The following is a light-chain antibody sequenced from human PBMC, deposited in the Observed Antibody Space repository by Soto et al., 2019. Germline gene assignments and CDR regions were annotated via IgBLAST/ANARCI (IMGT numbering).Light chain of an antibody. CDR2: SNN. V-gene: IGLV1-44*01. J-gene: IGLJ1*01. Sequence: QSVLTQPPSASGTPGQRVTISCSGSSSNIGSNTVNWYQQLPGTAPKLLIHSNNQRPSGVPDRFSGSKSGTSASLAISGLQSEDEADYYCGAWDDSLNGYVFGTGTKVTVL. CDR1: SSNIGSNT. CDR3: GAWDDSLNGYV.